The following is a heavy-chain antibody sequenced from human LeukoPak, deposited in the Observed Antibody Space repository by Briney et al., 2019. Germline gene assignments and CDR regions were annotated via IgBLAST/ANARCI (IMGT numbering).Heavy chain of an antibody. CDR2: IYYSGST. J-gene: IGHJ6*02. Sequence: SETLSLTCTVSGGSISSYYWSWIRQPPGKGLEWIGYIYYSGSTNYKPSLKSRVTISVDTSKNQFSLKLSSVTAADTAVYYCARHTGTYYGSGSPDYYGMDVWGQGTTVTVSS. CDR3: ARHTGTYYGSGSPDYYGMDV. CDR1: GGSISSYY. V-gene: IGHV4-59*08. D-gene: IGHD3-10*01.